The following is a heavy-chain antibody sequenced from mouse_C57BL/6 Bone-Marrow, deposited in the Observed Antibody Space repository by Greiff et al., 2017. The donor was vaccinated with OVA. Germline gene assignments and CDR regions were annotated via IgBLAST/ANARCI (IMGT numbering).Heavy chain of an antibody. J-gene: IGHJ3*01. D-gene: IGHD2-3*01. CDR2: IYPRSGNT. CDR1: GYTFTSYG. CDR3: ARGWLLRRAWFAY. Sequence: VQLVESGAELARPGASVKLSCKASGYTFTSYGISWVKQRTGQGLEWIGEIYPRSGNTYYNEKFKGKATLTADKSSSTAYMELRSLTSEDSAVYFCARGWLLRRAWFAYWGQGTLVTVSA. V-gene: IGHV1-81*01.